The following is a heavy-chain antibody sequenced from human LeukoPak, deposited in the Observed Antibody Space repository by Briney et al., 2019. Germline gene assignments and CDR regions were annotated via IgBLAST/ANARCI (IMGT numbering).Heavy chain of an antibody. Sequence: GGSLRLSCAASGFTFSSYGMSWVRQAPGKGLEWVSAISGSGGSTYYADSVKGRFTISRDNSKNTLYLQMNSLRAEDTAVYYCAKSLHYYDSSGYFDYWGQGTLVTVSS. V-gene: IGHV3-23*01. CDR1: GFTFSSYG. D-gene: IGHD3-22*01. CDR3: AKSLHYYDSSGYFDY. CDR2: ISGSGGST. J-gene: IGHJ4*02.